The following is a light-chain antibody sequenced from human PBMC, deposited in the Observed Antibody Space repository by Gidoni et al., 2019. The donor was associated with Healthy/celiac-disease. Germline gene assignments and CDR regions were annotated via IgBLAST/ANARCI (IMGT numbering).Light chain of an antibody. CDR1: QSISSY. CDR3: QQSYSTLWT. Sequence: DIKMTKSPSSLSASVGDRVTITCRASQSISSYLNWYQQKPGKAPKLLIYAASSLQRGVPSRFSGSGSGTDFTLTISSLQPEDFATYYCQQSYSTLWTFGQGTKVEIK. J-gene: IGKJ1*01. V-gene: IGKV1-39*01. CDR2: AAS.